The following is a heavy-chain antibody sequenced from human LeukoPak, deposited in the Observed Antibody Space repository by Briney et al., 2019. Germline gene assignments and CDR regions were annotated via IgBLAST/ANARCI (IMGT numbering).Heavy chain of an antibody. J-gene: IGHJ3*01. Sequence: PSETLSLTCTVSGGSISISNYYWAWIRQPPGKGLEWIGSTYYTGTTYYNPSLKSRVTILVDTSKNQFSLKLNSVTAADTAVYYCARSDGYGLVGTWGQGTMVTVSS. CDR3: ARSDGYGLVGT. CDR1: GGSISISNYY. CDR2: TYYTGTT. V-gene: IGHV4-39*07. D-gene: IGHD5-18*01.